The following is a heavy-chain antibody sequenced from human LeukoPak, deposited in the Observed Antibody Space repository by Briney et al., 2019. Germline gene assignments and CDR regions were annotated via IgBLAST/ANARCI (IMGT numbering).Heavy chain of an antibody. V-gene: IGHV3-23*01. D-gene: IGHD6-13*01. CDR2: ISGSGGST. CDR3: AKVTIWESSAAGTGEFDY. CDR1: GFTFSSYA. J-gene: IGHJ4*02. Sequence: GGSLRLSCAASGFTFSSYAMIWVRQAPGKGLEWVSAISGSGGSTYYADSVKGRFTISRDNSKNTLYLQMNSLRAEDTAVYYCAKVTIWESSAAGTGEFDYWGQGTLVTVSS.